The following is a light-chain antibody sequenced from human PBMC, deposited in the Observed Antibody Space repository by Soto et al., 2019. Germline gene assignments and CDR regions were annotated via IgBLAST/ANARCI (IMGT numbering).Light chain of an antibody. V-gene: IGLV2-14*01. CDR1: SSDVGGYNY. J-gene: IGLJ3*02. CDR3: SSYTTSGTPV. Sequence: QSALTQPASVSGSPGQSITISCTGTSSDVGGYNYLSWYQQHPGKAPKVMIYEVSNRPSGVSNRFSGSKSGNTASLTISGXXXXXXXDYFCSSYTTSGTPVFGGGTKL. CDR2: EVS.